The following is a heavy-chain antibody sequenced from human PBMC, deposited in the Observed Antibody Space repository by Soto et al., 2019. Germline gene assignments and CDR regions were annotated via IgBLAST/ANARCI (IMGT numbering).Heavy chain of an antibody. J-gene: IGHJ4*02. V-gene: IGHV3-15*01. D-gene: IGHD1-20*01. CDR2: IKSKPDGGTA. CDR1: GFTFSYAW. CDR3: ATSEGNWNDLVEFFY. Sequence: PGGSLRLSCAASGFTFSYAWMSWVRQAPGKGLEWVGRIKSKPDGGTADYAAPVKGRFSISRDESKDTLHLQMSSLKTEDTAVYYCATSEGNWNDLVEFFYWGQGTLVTVSS.